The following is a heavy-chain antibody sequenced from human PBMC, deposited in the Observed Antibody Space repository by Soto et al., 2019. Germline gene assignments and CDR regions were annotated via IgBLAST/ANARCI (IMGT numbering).Heavy chain of an antibody. CDR2: IYHSGST. CDR3: ARVPGP. J-gene: IGHJ5*02. Sequence: SETLSLTCAVSGGSIISSNWWSWVRQPPGKGLEWIGYIYHSGSTYYNPSLKSRVTISVDRSKNQFSLKLSPVTAADTAVYYCARVPGPWGQGTLVTVSS. CDR1: GGSIISSNW. V-gene: IGHV4-4*02.